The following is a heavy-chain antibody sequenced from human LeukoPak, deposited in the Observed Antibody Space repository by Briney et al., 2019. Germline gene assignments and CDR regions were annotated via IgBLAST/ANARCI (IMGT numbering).Heavy chain of an antibody. Sequence: ASLKVSCKPSRYTSTSYEINSGGEATGQRVEWMGGMNPNSVNTGYTQKFQGRVTMTRNTSISTAYMELSSLRSEDPAVYYCARGPPQSWQQQLVTWGYYYYYYMDVWGKETTVTVSS. V-gene: IGHV1-8*01. CDR1: RYTSTSYE. D-gene: IGHD6-13*01. CDR2: MNPNSVNT. CDR3: ARGPPQSWQQQLVTWGYYYYYYMDV. J-gene: IGHJ6*03.